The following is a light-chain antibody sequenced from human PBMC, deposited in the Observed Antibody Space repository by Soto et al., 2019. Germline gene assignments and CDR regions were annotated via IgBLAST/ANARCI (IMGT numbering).Light chain of an antibody. J-gene: IGKJ4*01. Sequence: EVVLTQSPGTLSLSPGERATLSCGASQSVSSNLAWYQQKPGQAPRLLIYGASTRATGIPARFSGSGSGTEFTLTISSLQSEDFAVYYCQQYHNWVTFGGGTKVEIK. CDR3: QQYHNWVT. CDR1: QSVSSN. CDR2: GAS. V-gene: IGKV3D-15*01.